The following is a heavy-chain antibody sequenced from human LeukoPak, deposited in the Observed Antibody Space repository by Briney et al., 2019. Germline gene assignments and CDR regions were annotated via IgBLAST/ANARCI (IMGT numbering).Heavy chain of an antibody. Sequence: PGGSLRLSCAASGFTFSSYGMHWVRQAPGKGLEWVAVISYDGSNKYYADSVKGRFTISRDNSKNTLYLQMNSLRAEDTAVYYCAKVSAAGRTPFDYWGQGTLVTVSS. D-gene: IGHD6-13*01. CDR2: ISYDGSNK. V-gene: IGHV3-30*18. CDR1: GFTFSSYG. J-gene: IGHJ4*02. CDR3: AKVSAAGRTPFDY.